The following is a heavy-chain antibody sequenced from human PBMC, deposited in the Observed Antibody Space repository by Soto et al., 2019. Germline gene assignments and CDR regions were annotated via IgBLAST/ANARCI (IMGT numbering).Heavy chain of an antibody. V-gene: IGHV4-39*01. J-gene: IGHJ6*03. Sequence: SETLSLTCSVSGGSISTSRNFWGWIRQPPGKGLEWIGSMYYSGSTYYNPSLKSRLTISADTSKNQFSLNLNSVTAADTAMYYCVRGDTYLYYMDVWGTGTTVTVSS. D-gene: IGHD5-18*01. CDR2: MYYSGST. CDR1: GGSISTSRNF. CDR3: VRGDTYLYYMDV.